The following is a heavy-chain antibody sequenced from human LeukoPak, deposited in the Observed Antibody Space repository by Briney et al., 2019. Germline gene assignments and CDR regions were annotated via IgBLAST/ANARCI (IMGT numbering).Heavy chain of an antibody. D-gene: IGHD3-10*01. V-gene: IGHV1-2*06. J-gene: IGHJ5*02. CDR3: ARGGSGSYFSWLDP. Sequence: GASVKVSCRASGDTFTVYYMHWVRQAPGQGLEWMGRINPDTGGTDYAQKFQGRVTMTRDTSITTAYMELSRLRSDDTAVYYCARGGSGSYFSWLDPWGQGTLVTVSS. CDR2: INPDTGGT. CDR1: GDTFTVYY.